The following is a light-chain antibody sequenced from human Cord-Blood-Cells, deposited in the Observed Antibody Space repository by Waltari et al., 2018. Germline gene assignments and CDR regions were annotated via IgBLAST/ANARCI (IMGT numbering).Light chain of an antibody. V-gene: IGLV2-23*01. J-gene: IGLJ1*01. CDR3: CSYAGRSTYV. Sequence: QSALTQPASVSGSPGQPLTISCTGTSSDVGSYNLVSWYKQHPGTAPNLMIDAGSKRRSGVSNRFAGSKSGNTGSLTISGVEAEDEADYYCCSYAGRSTYVFGTGTKVTVL. CDR2: AGS. CDR1: SSDVGSYNL.